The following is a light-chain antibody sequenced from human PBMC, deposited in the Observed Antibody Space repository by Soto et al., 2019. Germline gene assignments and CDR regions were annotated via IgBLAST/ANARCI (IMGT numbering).Light chain of an antibody. CDR1: QDIGTD. J-gene: IGKJ4*01. Sequence: DIQMTQSPASLSASVTDRVTITCRASQDIGTDLGWYQQKPGKAPERLIYEASTLQSGVPSRFSGSGSGTDFTLTISSLQPEDFATYYCQQVNSYPLTFGGGTKVDIK. CDR2: EAS. CDR3: QQVNSYPLT. V-gene: IGKV1-17*01.